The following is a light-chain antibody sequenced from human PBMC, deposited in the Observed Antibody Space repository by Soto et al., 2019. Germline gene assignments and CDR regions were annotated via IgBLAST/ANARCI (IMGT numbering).Light chain of an antibody. CDR2: DAF. CDR1: QSVGTY. CDR3: QQRVNWLT. J-gene: IGKJ4*01. Sequence: EIVLTQSPAILSLSPGERATLSCRASQSVGTYLDWYQQNIGQAPRLLIYDAFNWATGIPARFSGSGSGTDFTLTISRLEPEDFAVYYCQQRVNWLTFGGGTKVEL. V-gene: IGKV3-11*01.